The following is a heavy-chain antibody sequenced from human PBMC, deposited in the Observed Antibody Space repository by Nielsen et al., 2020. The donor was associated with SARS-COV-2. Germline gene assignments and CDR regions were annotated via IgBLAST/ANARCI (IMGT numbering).Heavy chain of an antibody. Sequence: GESLKISCAASGFTFSSYWMSWVRQAPGKGLEWVANIKQDGSEKYYVDSVKGRFTISRDNAKNSLYLQMNSLRDEDTAVYYCARETVDTAMAGDFDYWGQGTLVTVSS. CDR3: ARETVDTAMAGDFDY. V-gene: IGHV3-7*01. J-gene: IGHJ4*02. D-gene: IGHD5-18*01. CDR2: IKQDGSEK. CDR1: GFTFSSYW.